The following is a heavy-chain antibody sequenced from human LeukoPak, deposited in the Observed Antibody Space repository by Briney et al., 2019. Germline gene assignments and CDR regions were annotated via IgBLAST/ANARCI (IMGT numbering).Heavy chain of an antibody. J-gene: IGHJ4*02. V-gene: IGHV4-31*03. CDR3: ARVGLTPGDIVAN. Sequence: SETLSLTCTVSGGSISSGGYYWSWIRQHPGKGLEWIGYIYYSGSTYYNPSLKSRVTISVDTSKNQFSLKLSSVTAADTAVYYCARVGLTPGDIVANWGQGTLVTVSS. D-gene: IGHD5-12*01. CDR2: IYYSGST. CDR1: GGSISSGGYY.